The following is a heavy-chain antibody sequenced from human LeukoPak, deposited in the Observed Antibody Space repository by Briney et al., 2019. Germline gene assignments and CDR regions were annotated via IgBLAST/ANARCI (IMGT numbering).Heavy chain of an antibody. CDR1: GGSFSDYY. D-gene: IGHD2-2*01. CDR2: VKHSGST. J-gene: IGHJ6*03. Sequence: SETLSLTCAVYGGSFSDYYWTWIRQPPGKGLEWIGDVKHSGSTNHNPSLKSRVTISVDTYKNQFSLNLSSVTAADTAVYYCASNYAFPAGAYMDVWGKGTTVTVSS. CDR3: ASNYAFPAGAYMDV. V-gene: IGHV4-34*01.